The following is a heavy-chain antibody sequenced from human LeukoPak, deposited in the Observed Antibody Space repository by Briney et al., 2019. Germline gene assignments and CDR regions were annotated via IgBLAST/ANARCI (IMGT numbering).Heavy chain of an antibody. D-gene: IGHD3-3*01. V-gene: IGHV1-18*01. CDR2: ISAYNGNT. J-gene: IGHJ5*02. CDR1: GYTFTSYG. Sequence: ASVTVSCKASGYTFTSYGISWVRQAPGQGLEWMGWISAYNGNTNYAQKLQGRVTMTTDTSTSTAYMELRSLRSGDTAVYYCARAYYDFLSGYPPGYWFDPWGQGTLVTVSS. CDR3: ARAYYDFLSGYPPGYWFDP.